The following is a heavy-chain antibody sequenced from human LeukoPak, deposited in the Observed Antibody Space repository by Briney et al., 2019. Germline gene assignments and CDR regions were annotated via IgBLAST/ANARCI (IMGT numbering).Heavy chain of an antibody. CDR2: IKQDGSEK. J-gene: IGHJ3*02. V-gene: IGHV3-7*05. Sequence: GSLSLSCAASGFPFSSYWMSWVRQAPGKGLEWVANIKQDGSEKYYVDSVKGRFTISRDNAKKSLYLQMNSLRAEDTAVYYCASYSGSYYAAFDIWGQGTMVTVSS. CDR1: GFPFSSYW. CDR3: ASYSGSYYAAFDI. D-gene: IGHD1-26*01.